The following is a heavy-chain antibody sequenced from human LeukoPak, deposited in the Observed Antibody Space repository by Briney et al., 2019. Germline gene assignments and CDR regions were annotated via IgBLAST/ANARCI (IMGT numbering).Heavy chain of an antibody. V-gene: IGHV3-7*01. J-gene: IGHJ4*02. Sequence: GGSLRLSCAASGFTFSSYWMSWVRQAPGKGLEWVANIKQDGSEKYYVDSVKGRFTISRDNAKNSLYLQMNSLRAGDTAVYYCARDLSSSWYGLDYWGQGTLVTVSS. CDR2: IKQDGSEK. D-gene: IGHD6-13*01. CDR3: ARDLSSSWYGLDY. CDR1: GFTFSSYW.